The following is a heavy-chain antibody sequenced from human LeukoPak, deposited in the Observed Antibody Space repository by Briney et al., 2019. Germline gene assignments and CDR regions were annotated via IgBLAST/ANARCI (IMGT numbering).Heavy chain of an antibody. V-gene: IGHV1-2*06. CDR3: ARGAIAAAGTGGWFDP. CDR2: INPNSGGT. Sequence: GASVKVSCKASGYTFTGYYMHWVRQAPGQGLEWMGRINPNSGGTNYAQKFQGRVTMARDTSISTAYMELSRLRSEDTAVYYCARGAIAAAGTGGWFDPWGQGTLVTVSS. J-gene: IGHJ5*02. D-gene: IGHD6-13*01. CDR1: GYTFTGYY.